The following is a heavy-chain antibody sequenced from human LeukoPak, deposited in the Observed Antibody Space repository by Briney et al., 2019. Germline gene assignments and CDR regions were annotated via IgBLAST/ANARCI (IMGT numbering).Heavy chain of an antibody. CDR1: GYTFTSYD. Sequence: GASVKVSCKASGYTFTSYDINWVRQATGQGFEWMGWMNPNSGNTGYAQKFQGRVTMTRNTSISTAYMELSSLRSEDTAVYYCARGKIYYDSSGYDYWGQGTLVTVSS. CDR2: MNPNSGNT. J-gene: IGHJ4*02. V-gene: IGHV1-8*01. CDR3: ARGKIYYDSSGYDY. D-gene: IGHD3-22*01.